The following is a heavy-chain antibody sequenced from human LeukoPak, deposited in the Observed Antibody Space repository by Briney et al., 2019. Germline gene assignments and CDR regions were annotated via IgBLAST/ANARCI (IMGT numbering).Heavy chain of an antibody. Sequence: GGSLRLSCAASGFTFDDYTMHWVRQTPGKSLEWVSLITWDSGTTYYKDSVKGRFTISRDNSKNSLYLQMNSLRTEDTALYYCAKGYSSGWYPFDYWGQGTLVTVSS. D-gene: IGHD6-19*01. CDR3: AKGYSSGWYPFDY. V-gene: IGHV3-43*01. CDR2: ITWDSGTT. J-gene: IGHJ4*02. CDR1: GFTFDDYT.